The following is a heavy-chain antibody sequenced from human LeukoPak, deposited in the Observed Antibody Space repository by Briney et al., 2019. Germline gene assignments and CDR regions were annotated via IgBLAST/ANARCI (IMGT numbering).Heavy chain of an antibody. Sequence: KPSETLSLTCSVSGGSISSYYWSWIRQPPGKGLEWIGYLYYSGSTNSNPSLKSRVTMSVDTSKNQFSLKLRSVTAADTAVYYCARAQGYYGSGSPTYYFDYWGQGTLVTVSS. V-gene: IGHV4-59*01. CDR2: LYYSGST. CDR1: GGSISSYY. J-gene: IGHJ4*02. CDR3: ARAQGYYGSGSPTYYFDY. D-gene: IGHD3-10*01.